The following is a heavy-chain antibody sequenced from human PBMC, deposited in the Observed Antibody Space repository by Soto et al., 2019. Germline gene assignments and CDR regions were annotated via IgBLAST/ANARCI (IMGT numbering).Heavy chain of an antibody. Sequence: PSVTISLTCGVSGASIRTPGYTWCCIRQPTGQGLEWIGYIYPSGASTYNPSLKSRVTVSLDASRNRFSLSVGSVAAADTAVYFWDRSTFGAVLHLESCGQVTSLIVS. CDR3: DRSTFGAVLHLES. CDR2: IYPSGAS. D-gene: IGHD3-3*01. J-gene: IGHJ6*02. V-gene: IGHV4-30-2*01. CDR1: GASIRTPGYT.